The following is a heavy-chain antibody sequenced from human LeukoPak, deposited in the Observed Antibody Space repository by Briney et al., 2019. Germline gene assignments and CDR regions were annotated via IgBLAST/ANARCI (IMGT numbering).Heavy chain of an antibody. D-gene: IGHD1-26*01. CDR2: INPDSGGT. CDR3: ARDLRGLGDYFDY. Sequence: ASVKVSCKASGYPFTGYFIHWVRQAPGQGLEWMGWINPDSGGTDYPPKFQGRVTMTRDTSISTAYMELSRLRSDDTAVYYCARDLRGLGDYFDYWGRGTLVTVSS. J-gene: IGHJ4*02. V-gene: IGHV1-2*02. CDR1: GYPFTGYF.